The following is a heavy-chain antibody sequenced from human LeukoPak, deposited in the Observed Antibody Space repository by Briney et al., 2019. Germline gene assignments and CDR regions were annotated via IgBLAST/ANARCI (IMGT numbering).Heavy chain of an antibody. Sequence: GGSLRLSCAASGFTFDDYAMHWVRQAPGKGLEWVSGISWNSGSIGYADSVKGRFTISRDNAKNSLYLQMNSLRAEDTALYYCAKVPSHGVATAYFDYWGQGTLVAVSS. CDR2: ISWNSGSI. J-gene: IGHJ4*02. CDR1: GFTFDDYA. CDR3: AKVPSHGVATAYFDY. V-gene: IGHV3-9*01. D-gene: IGHD2-8*01.